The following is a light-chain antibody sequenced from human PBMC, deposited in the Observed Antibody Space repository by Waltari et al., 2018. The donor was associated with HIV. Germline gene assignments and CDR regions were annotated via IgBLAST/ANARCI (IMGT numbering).Light chain of an antibody. J-gene: IGLJ2*01. Sequence: QSVLTQPPSASGTPGQRVTISCSGSTPNIGGSNVNWYQQFSRAAPKLLIYADAQRPSGAPDRSSGSKSGTSASLGISGLQSEDEADYYCSTWDDRLNGVVFGGGTRLT. CDR1: TPNIGGSN. CDR2: ADA. CDR3: STWDDRLNGVV. V-gene: IGLV1-44*01.